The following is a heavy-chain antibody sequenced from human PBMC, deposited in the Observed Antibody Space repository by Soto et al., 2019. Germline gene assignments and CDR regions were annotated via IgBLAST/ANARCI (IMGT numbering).Heavy chain of an antibody. CDR1: GGSISSSSYY. CDR3: ARHLTYVLRFLEWLNPFDY. CDR2: IYYSGST. D-gene: IGHD3-3*01. J-gene: IGHJ4*02. Sequence: SETLSLTCTVSGGSISSSSYYWGWIRQPPGKGLEWIGSIYYSGSTYYNPSLKSRVTISVDTSKNQFSLKLSSVTAADTAVYYCARHLTYVLRFLEWLNPFDYWGQGTLVTVSS. V-gene: IGHV4-39*01.